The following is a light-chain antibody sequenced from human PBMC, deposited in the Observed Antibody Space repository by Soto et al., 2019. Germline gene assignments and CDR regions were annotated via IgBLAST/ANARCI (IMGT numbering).Light chain of an antibody. CDR1: QSVSSY. J-gene: IGKJ4*01. CDR3: QHRSNWPLT. Sequence: EIVLTQAPATLSLSPGERATLSCRASQSVSSYLAWYQQKPGQAPRLLIYGASNRATGIPARFSGSGSGTDFTLTICSLEPEDFAVYYCQHRSNWPLTFGGGTKVDIK. CDR2: GAS. V-gene: IGKV3-11*01.